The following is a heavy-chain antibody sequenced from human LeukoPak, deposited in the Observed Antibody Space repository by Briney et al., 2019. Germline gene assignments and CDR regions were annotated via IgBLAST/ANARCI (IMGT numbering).Heavy chain of an antibody. CDR1: GGTFSSYD. Sequence: GSSVKVSCKASGGTFSSYDISWVRRAPGQGLEGMGGIIPIFGTAYYAQKFQGRVTITADESTSTAYMELSSLRSEDTAVYYCAREGGVTENYFDYSGQGTLVTVSS. J-gene: IGHJ4*02. CDR2: IIPIFGTA. V-gene: IGHV1-69*01. D-gene: IGHD3-16*01. CDR3: AREGGVTENYFDY.